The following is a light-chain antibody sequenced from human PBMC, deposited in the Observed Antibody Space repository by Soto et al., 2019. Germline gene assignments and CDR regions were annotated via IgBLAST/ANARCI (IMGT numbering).Light chain of an antibody. CDR2: SAS. Sequence: IPLTQAPSPLSASVGDRVTIAGRASQDISNFLAGYQQRPGKAPKLLIYSASTLQTGVPSRFSGSGSGTDFTLTISSLQPEDFATYYCQQVKSYPYTSGQGTKLEI. J-gene: IGKJ2*01. CDR1: QDISNF. CDR3: QQVKSYPYT. V-gene: IGKV1-9*01.